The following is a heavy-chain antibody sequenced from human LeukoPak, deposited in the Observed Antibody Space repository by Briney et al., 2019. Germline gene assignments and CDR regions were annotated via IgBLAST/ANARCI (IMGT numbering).Heavy chain of an antibody. Sequence: SVKVSCKASGGIFSSYAISWVRQAPGQGLEWMGGINPIFGTPNYAQNFQGRVTITTDESTSTAYMELSSLRSEDSAVYFCARAPGGGFDHWGQGTLVAVSS. D-gene: IGHD2-15*01. J-gene: IGHJ4*02. CDR1: GGIFSSYA. CDR2: INPIFGTP. CDR3: ARAPGGGFDH. V-gene: IGHV1-69*05.